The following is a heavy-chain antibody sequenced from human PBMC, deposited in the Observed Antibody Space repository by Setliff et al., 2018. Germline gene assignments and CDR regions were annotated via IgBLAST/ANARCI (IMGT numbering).Heavy chain of an antibody. Sequence: ASVKVSCKTSGFMFSTYGLSWVRQAPGQGPEWIGCISGFTGDTKYAPKFQDRVILTIDESSTTAHMELGSLTSDDTAFYYCARSSAPSVVLAADFDYWGQGTLVTVSS. J-gene: IGHJ4*02. CDR1: GFMFSTYG. V-gene: IGHV1-18*01. D-gene: IGHD6-19*01. CDR3: ARSSAPSVVLAADFDY. CDR2: ISGFTGDT.